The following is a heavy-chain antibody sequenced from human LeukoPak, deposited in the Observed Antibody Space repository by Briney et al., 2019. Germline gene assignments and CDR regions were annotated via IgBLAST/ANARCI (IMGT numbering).Heavy chain of an antibody. Sequence: SETLSLTCTVSGGSISSYYWSWIRQPPXXXLEWIGYIYYSGSTNYNPSLKSRVTISVDTSKNQFSLKLSSVTAADTAVYYCARDRLLSHYYGMDVWGQGTTVTVSS. D-gene: IGHD1-26*01. CDR3: ARDRLLSHYYGMDV. J-gene: IGHJ6*02. CDR2: IYYSGST. V-gene: IGHV4-59*01. CDR1: GGSISSYY.